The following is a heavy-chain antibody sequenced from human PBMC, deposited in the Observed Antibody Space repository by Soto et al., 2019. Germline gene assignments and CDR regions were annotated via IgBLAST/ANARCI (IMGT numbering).Heavy chain of an antibody. CDR2: IYYSGST. CDR3: VRFIFLNRRGSYYFDF. V-gene: IGHV4-30-4*01. J-gene: IGHJ4*02. Sequence: SQTLCLPCTVSGGSISRGDYYWSWLRQPPGKSQEWIGYIYYSGSTYYNPSLKSRVTISVDTSKNKFSLMLSSVTAAVTVVYYCVRFIFLNRRGSYYFDFCGQGILGTVSS. CDR1: GGSISRGDYY. D-gene: IGHD3-10*01.